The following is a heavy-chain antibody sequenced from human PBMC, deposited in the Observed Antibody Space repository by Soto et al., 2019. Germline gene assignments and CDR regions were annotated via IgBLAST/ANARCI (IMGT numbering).Heavy chain of an antibody. Sequence: EVQLVESGGVLVQPGGSRRLSCAASGFTFGRNWMSWFRQAPGKGLEWVANIKQDGSDKFYVDCVRGRFTTSRDNAKHSVYLQWNSLGAADAAVYYCSRDEARGTMDVWGKGTTVIVSS. D-gene: IGHD3-10*01. CDR1: GFTFGRNW. J-gene: IGHJ6*03. V-gene: IGHV3-7*01. CDR3: SRDEARGTMDV. CDR2: IKQDGSDK.